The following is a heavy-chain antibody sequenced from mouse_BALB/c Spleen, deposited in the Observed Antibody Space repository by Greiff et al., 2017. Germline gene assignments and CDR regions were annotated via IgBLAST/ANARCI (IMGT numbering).Heavy chain of an antibody. J-gene: IGHJ4*01. V-gene: IGHV14-4*02. CDR1: GFNFTDYC. CDR3: NARTARASWGAMDY. Sequence: EVQLQQSGAELARPGASVKLSCTASGFNFTDYCMHWVKQRPEQGLEWIGWIDPENGDTEYAPKFQGKATMTADTSSNTAYLQLSSLTSEDTAVYYCNARTARASWGAMDYWGQGTSVTVSS. CDR2: IDPENGDT. D-gene: IGHD3-2*01.